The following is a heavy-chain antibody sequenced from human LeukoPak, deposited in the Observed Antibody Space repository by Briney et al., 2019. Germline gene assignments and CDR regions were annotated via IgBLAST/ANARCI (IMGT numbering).Heavy chain of an antibody. Sequence: SETLSLTCTVSGGSIRSYYWSWIRQPPGKGLEWIASIYYSGSTYYNPSLKSRVTISVDTSKNQFSLNLSSVTAADTAVYYCARERHLEYYYYYYMDVWGKGTTVTVSS. V-gene: IGHV4-59*12. J-gene: IGHJ6*03. CDR2: IYYSGST. CDR3: ARERHLEYYYYYYMDV. CDR1: GGSIRSYY.